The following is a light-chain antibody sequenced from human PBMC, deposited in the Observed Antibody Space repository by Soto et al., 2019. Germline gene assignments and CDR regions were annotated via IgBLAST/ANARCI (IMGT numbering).Light chain of an antibody. CDR1: QGISSY. CDR3: QQYYSYPQWT. Sequence: AIRMTQSPSSLSASTGDRVTITSRASQGISSYLAWYEQKPGKAPKLLIYAASTFQSGVPSRFSGSGSGTDFTLTISCLQSEDFATYYCQQYYSYPQWTFGQGTKVEIK. CDR2: AAS. V-gene: IGKV1-8*01. J-gene: IGKJ1*01.